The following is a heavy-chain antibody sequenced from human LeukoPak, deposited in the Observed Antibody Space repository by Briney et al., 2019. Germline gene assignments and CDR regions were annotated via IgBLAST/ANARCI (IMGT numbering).Heavy chain of an antibody. V-gene: IGHV1-18*01. D-gene: IGHD2-2*01. Sequence: ASVKVSCKASGYTFTSYGISWVRQAPGQGLEWMGWISAYNGNTNYAQKLQGRVTMTTDTSTSTAYMELRSLRSDDTAVYYCARAACSSTSCSKDYWGQGTLVTVSS. CDR1: GYTFTSYG. J-gene: IGHJ4*02. CDR3: ARAACSSTSCSKDY. CDR2: ISAYNGNT.